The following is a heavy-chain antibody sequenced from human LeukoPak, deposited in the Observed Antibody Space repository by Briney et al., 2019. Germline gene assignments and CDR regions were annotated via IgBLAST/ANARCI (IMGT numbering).Heavy chain of an antibody. D-gene: IGHD1-1*01. Sequence: PSETLSLTCTVSGGSISNYYWNWIRQPPGKGLEWIGYIYYTGSTNYNPSLKSRVTISVDTSKNQFSLKLSSVTAADTAVYYCARDRLQLQSWGQGTLVTVSS. CDR1: GGSISNYY. J-gene: IGHJ5*02. V-gene: IGHV4-59*01. CDR3: ARDRLQLQS. CDR2: IYYTGST.